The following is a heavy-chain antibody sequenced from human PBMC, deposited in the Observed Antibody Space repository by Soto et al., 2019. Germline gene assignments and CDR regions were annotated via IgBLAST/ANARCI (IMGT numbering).Heavy chain of an antibody. V-gene: IGHV1-2*04. J-gene: IGHJ6*02. CDR1: GYTFTGYY. Sequence: ASVKVSCTASGYTFTGYYMHWVRQAPGQGLEWMGWINPNSGGTNYAQKLQGWVTMTRDTSISTAYMELSRLRSDDTAVYYCARGEDIVVVVAAYTYGMDVWGQGTTVTVSS. CDR3: ARGEDIVVVVAAYTYGMDV. D-gene: IGHD2-15*01. CDR2: INPNSGGT.